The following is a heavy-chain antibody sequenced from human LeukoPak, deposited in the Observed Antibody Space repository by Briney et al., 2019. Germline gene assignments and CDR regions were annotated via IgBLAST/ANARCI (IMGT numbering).Heavy chain of an antibody. CDR1: GGSISSSSYY. CDR2: IYYSGST. V-gene: IGHV4-39*01. CDR3: ARLESYSSYFDY. Sequence: PSETLSLTCTVSGGSISSSSYYWGWIRQPPGKGLEWIGSIYYSGSTYYNPSLKSRVTISVDTSKNQFSLRLSSVTAADTAVFYCARLESYSSYFDYWGQGILVTVSS. D-gene: IGHD6-13*01. J-gene: IGHJ4*02.